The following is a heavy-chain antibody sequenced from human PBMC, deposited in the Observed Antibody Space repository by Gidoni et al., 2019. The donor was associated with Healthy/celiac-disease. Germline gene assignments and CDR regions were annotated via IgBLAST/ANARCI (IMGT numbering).Heavy chain of an antibody. Sequence: EVQLVESGGGLVQPGRSLRLACAASGFTFDDYAMHWVRQAPGKGLEWVSGISWNSGSIGYADSVKGRFTISRDNAKNSLYLQMNSLRAEDTALYYCAKDMGYAGPAGYFQHWGQGTLVTVSS. CDR3: AKDMGYAGPAGYFQH. D-gene: IGHD5-18*01. V-gene: IGHV3-9*01. J-gene: IGHJ1*01. CDR1: GFTFDDYA. CDR2: ISWNSGSI.